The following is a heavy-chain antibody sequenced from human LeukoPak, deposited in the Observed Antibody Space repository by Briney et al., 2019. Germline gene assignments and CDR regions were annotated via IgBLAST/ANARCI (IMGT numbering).Heavy chain of an antibody. CDR1: GGSISSYY. V-gene: IGHV4-59*12. J-gene: IGHJ3*02. D-gene: IGHD3-22*01. Sequence: KTSETLSLTCTVSGGSISSYYWSWIRQPPGKGLEWIGYIYYSGSTNYNPSLKSRVTISVDRSKNQFSLKPSSVTAADTAVYYCASTLNYYDSSGYPTGAFDIWGQGTTVTVSS. CDR3: ASTLNYYDSSGYPTGAFDI. CDR2: IYYSGST.